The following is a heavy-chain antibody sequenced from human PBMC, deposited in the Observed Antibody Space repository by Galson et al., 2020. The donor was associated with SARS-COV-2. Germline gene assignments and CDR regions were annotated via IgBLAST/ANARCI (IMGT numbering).Heavy chain of an antibody. D-gene: IGHD3-3*01. J-gene: IGHJ6*03. CDR3: ARTGRDGYYDFWSGYLLDQPNSYYMDV. CDR2: ISSSSSYI. V-gene: IGHV3-21*01. CDR1: GFTFSSYS. Sequence: LSLTCAASGFTFSSYSMNWVRQAPGKGLEWVSSISSSSSYIYYADSVKGRFTISRDNAKNSLYLQMNSLRAEDTAVYYCARTGRDGYYDFWSGYLLDQPNSYYMDVWGKGTTVTVSS.